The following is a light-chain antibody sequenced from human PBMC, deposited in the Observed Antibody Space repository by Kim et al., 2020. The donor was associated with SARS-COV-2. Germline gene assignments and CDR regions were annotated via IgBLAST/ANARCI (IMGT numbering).Light chain of an antibody. CDR2: DYT. CDR3: QSYSNRVI. Sequence: PGKSVTSSCTRSSGDIASSSVQWYQRRPGSAPTTLLYDYTLRPSGVPDRFSGSIDTSSNSASLTISGLQTEDEADYYCQSYSNRVIFGGGTQLTVL. J-gene: IGLJ2*01. CDR1: SGDIASSS. V-gene: IGLV6-57*03.